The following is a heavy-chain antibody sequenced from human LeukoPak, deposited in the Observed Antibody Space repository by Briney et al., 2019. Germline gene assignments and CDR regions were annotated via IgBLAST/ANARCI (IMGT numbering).Heavy chain of an antibody. Sequence: GESLKISCKGSGYSFTSYWIGWVRQMPGKGLEWMGIIYPGDSDTRYSPSFQGQVTISADKSISTAYLQWSSLKASDTAMYYCARHGLAAATEVWFDPWGQGTLVTVSS. CDR3: ARHGLAAATEVWFDP. J-gene: IGHJ5*02. CDR1: GYSFTSYW. D-gene: IGHD6-13*01. CDR2: IYPGDSDT. V-gene: IGHV5-51*01.